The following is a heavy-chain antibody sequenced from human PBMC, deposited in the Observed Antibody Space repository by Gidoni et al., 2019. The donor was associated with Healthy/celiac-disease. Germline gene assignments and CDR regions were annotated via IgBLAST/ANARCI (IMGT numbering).Heavy chain of an antibody. J-gene: IGHJ4*02. CDR1: GFTFSDYY. CDR3: ATTRPQNYDSSGYYGYFDY. CDR2: ISSSGSTI. D-gene: IGHD3-22*01. Sequence: QVQLVESGGGLVKPGGSLRLSCAASGFTFSDYYISWIRQAPGKGLEWVSYISSSGSTIYYADSVKGRCTISRDNAKNSLYLQMNSLRAEDTAVYYCATTRPQNYDSSGYYGYFDYWGQGTLVTVSS. V-gene: IGHV3-11*01.